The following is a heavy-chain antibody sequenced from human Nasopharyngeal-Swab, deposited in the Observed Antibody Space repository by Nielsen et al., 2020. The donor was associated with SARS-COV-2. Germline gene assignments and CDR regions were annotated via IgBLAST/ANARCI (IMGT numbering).Heavy chain of an antibody. D-gene: IGHD6-13*01. CDR2: IYYSGST. CDR3: ASIAAAGAPGY. V-gene: IGHV4-39*01. Sequence: WIRQPPGKGLEWIGSIYYSGSTYYNPSLKSRVTISVETSKNQFSLKLSSVTAADTAVYYCASIAAAGAPGYWGQGTLVTVSS. J-gene: IGHJ4*02.